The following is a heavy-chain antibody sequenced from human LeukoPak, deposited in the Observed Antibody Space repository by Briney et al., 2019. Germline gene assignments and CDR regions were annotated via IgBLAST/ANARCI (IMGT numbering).Heavy chain of an antibody. D-gene: IGHD5-12*01. CDR3: ARGYSIGRFDP. CDR1: GNSISSGYHY. CDR2: IYHSGDS. V-gene: IGHV4-38-2*02. J-gene: IGHJ5*02. Sequence: SETLSLTCTVSGNSISSGYHYWGWIRQPPGKGLEWIGSIYHSGDSYYNPSLKSRVTISVDTSKNQFSLKLSSVTAADTAVYYCARGYSIGRFDPWGQGTLVTVSS.